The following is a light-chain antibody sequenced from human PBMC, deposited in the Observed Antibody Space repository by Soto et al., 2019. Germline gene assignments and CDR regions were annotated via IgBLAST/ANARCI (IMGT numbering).Light chain of an antibody. CDR3: SSYTSSSIPYV. CDR1: SSDVGGNNY. V-gene: IGLV2-14*01. Sequence: QSVLTQPASVSGSPGQSITISCTGTSSDVGGNNYVSWYQQHPGKAPNLMIYDVSNRPSGVSNRFSGSKSGNTASLTISGLQAEDEADYHCSSYTSSSIPYVFGTGTKVTVL. CDR2: DVS. J-gene: IGLJ1*01.